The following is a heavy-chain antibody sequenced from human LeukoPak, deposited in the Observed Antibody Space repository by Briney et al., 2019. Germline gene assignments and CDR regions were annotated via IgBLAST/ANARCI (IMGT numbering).Heavy chain of an antibody. Sequence: GASVKVSCKASGGTFSSYAISWVRQAPGQGLEWMGRIIPILGIANYAQKFQGRVTITADKSTSTAYMELSSLRSEDTAVYYCARDPGYCSGGSCDSGFLFDYWGQGTLVTVSS. CDR3: ARDPGYCSGGSCDSGFLFDY. CDR2: IIPILGIA. V-gene: IGHV1-69*04. J-gene: IGHJ4*02. CDR1: GGTFSSYA. D-gene: IGHD2-15*01.